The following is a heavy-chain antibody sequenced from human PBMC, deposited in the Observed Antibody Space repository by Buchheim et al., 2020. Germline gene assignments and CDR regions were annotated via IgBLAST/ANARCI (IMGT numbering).Heavy chain of an antibody. J-gene: IGHJ6*02. V-gene: IGHV3-30*14. Sequence: QVQLVESGGSVVQPGASLRLSCAASGFTFSTYALHWVRQAPGKGLEWVAVISHDGSGKHYTDSVEGRFSLSRDNSRETVYLQMNSLRPEDTAVYYCARDLFLGGSMDACGQGTT. D-gene: IGHD3-10*01. CDR3: ARDLFLGGSMDA. CDR1: GFTFSTYA. CDR2: ISHDGSGK.